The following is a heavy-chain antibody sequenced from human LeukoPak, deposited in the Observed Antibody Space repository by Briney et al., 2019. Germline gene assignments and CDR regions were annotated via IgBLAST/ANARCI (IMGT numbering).Heavy chain of an antibody. CDR1: GYTFSVYY. D-gene: IGHD6-13*01. V-gene: IGHV1-2*02. CDR2: ISPNSGAT. J-gene: IGHJ5*01. Sequence: ASVKVSCKASGYTFSVYYIHWVRQAPGQGLEWMGWISPNSGATNSAQIFLGRVTMTSDTSISTAYMELSRLRSDDTAVYYCARGQGSSWFDSWGQGTLVTVSS. CDR3: ARGQGSSWFDS.